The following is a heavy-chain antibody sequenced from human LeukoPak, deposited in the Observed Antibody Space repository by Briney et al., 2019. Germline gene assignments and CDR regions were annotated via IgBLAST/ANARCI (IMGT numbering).Heavy chain of an antibody. CDR1: GYTFTGYY. V-gene: IGHV1-2*02. J-gene: IGHJ4*02. CDR2: INPNSGGT. D-gene: IGHD5-18*01. CDR3: ATWDTAMVMVDY. Sequence: GASVKVSCKASGYTFTGYYMHWVRQAPGQGLEWMGWINPNSGGTNYAQKFQGRVTMTRDTSISTAYMELSSLRSEDTAVYYCATWDTAMVMVDYWGQGTLVTVSS.